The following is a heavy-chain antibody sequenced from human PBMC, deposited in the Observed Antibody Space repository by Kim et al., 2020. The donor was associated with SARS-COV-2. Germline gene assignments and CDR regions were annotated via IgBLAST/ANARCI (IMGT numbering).Heavy chain of an antibody. CDR3: ARGRFCSSSNCYSYMDV. J-gene: IGHJ6*03. D-gene: IGHD2-2*01. V-gene: IGHV3-30*07. Sequence: VKGRFTNSRDNSKNTLYLQMNSLRADDTAVYFCARGRFCSSSNCYSYMDVWGKGTTVIVSS.